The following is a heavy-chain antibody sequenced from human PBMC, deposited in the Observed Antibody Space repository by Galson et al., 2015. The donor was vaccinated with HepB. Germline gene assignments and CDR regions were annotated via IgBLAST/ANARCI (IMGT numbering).Heavy chain of an antibody. Sequence: SVKVSCKASGGTFSIYAISWVRQAPGQGLEWMGGIIPIFGTANYSQKFQGRVTITADESTSTAYMELSSLRSEDTAVYYCARDLYYTSSSHYYDYYYMDVWGKGTAVTVSS. CDR2: IIPIFGTA. D-gene: IGHD6-6*01. CDR1: GGTFSIYA. CDR3: ARDLYYTSSSHYYDYYYMDV. J-gene: IGHJ6*03. V-gene: IGHV1-69*13.